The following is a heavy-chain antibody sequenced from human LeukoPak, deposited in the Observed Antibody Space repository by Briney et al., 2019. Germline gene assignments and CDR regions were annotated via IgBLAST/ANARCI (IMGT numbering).Heavy chain of an antibody. V-gene: IGHV1-69*04. CDR3: ARALLVDSSSWYGY. D-gene: IGHD6-13*01. Sequence: SVKVSCKASGGTFSSYAISWVRQAPGQGLEWMGRIIPILGIANYAQKFQGRVAITADKSTSTAYMELSSLRSEDTAVYYCARALLVDSSSWYGYWGQGTLVTVS. CDR2: IIPILGIA. CDR1: GGTFSSYA. J-gene: IGHJ4*02.